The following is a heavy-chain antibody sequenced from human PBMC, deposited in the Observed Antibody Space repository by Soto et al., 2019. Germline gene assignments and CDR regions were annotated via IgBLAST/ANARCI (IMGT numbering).Heavy chain of an antibody. CDR2: TYYRSKWYN. V-gene: IGHV6-1*01. CDR1: GDSVSSNSVV. CDR3: ARLICNSWLDS. D-gene: IGHD2-2*01. Sequence: SQTLSLTCAISGDSVSSNSVVWNWIRQSPSRGLEWLGRTYYRSKWYNDYAVSVKGRITINPDTSNNQFSLQLNSVTPDDTAVYYCARLICNSWLDSWRQGTLVTVSS. J-gene: IGHJ5*01.